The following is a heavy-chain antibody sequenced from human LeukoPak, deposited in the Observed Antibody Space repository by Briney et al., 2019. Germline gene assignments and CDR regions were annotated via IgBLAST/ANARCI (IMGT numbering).Heavy chain of an antibody. CDR2: IYYSGST. CDR3: ARVGAHPNFDY. V-gene: IGHV4-31*03. CDR1: GGSISSGGYY. Sequence: SETLSLTCTVSGGSISSGGYYGSWIRQHPGKGVEWIGYIYYSGSTYYNPSLKSRVTISVDTSKHQFSLKLSSVTAADTAVYYCARVGAHPNFDYWGQGTLVTVSS. J-gene: IGHJ4*02. D-gene: IGHD3-16*01.